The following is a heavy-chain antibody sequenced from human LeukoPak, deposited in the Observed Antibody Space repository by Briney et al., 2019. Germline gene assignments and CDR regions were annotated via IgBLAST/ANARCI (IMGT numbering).Heavy chain of an antibody. CDR3: AKDDDYYFDY. Sequence: PSETLSLTCTVSGGSISSGGYYWSWVRQAPGKGLEWVSAISGSGGSTYYADSVKGRFTISRDNSKNTLYLQMNSLRAEDTAVYYCAKDDDYYFDYWGQGTLVTVSS. CDR2: ISGSGGST. J-gene: IGHJ4*02. D-gene: IGHD2-21*02. CDR1: GGSISSGGYY. V-gene: IGHV3-23*01.